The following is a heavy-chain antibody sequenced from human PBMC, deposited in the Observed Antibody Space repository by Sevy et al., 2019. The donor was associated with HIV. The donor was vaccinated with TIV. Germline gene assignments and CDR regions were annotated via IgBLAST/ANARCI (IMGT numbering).Heavy chain of an antibody. V-gene: IGHV3-21*04. CDR1: GFAFYEYS. Sequence: GGSLRLSCAASGFAFYEYSMSWIRQAPGKGLGWVATLSFGCGKINYADSVKGRFTISKDNSKNSFKLQMDNLRVEDTALYYCAREGCSRPHDYWGQGTRVTVSS. J-gene: IGHJ4*02. D-gene: IGHD2-8*01. CDR3: AREGCSRPHDY. CDR2: LSFGCGKI.